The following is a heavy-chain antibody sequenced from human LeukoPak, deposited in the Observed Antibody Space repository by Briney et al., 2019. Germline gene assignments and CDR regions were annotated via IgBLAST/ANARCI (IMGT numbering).Heavy chain of an antibody. J-gene: IGHJ3*02. CDR3: ARGWARDGFNI. Sequence: SQTLSLTCVISEDSRISKNAWNWVRQSPSGGLECLGRTYYSSKWYSEYAESVKSRITINVDTSKNQFSLQLNSVTPEDTAVYYCARGWARDGFNIWSQGTKVTVSS. CDR2: TYYSSKWYS. D-gene: IGHD6-13*01. V-gene: IGHV6-1*01. CDR1: EDSRISKNA.